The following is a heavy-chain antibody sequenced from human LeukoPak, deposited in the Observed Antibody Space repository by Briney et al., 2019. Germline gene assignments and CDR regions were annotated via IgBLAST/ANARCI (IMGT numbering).Heavy chain of an antibody. D-gene: IGHD5-12*01. V-gene: IGHV3-23*01. CDR1: GFAFSYYA. CDR3: AKDIYSAYDLARAFDF. Sequence: GGSLRRSCAASGFAFSYYAMSWVRQAPGKGLEWVSGISGSGNTHYTDSVKGRFTISRDNSKSTLDLQMNSLRVEDTALYYCAKDIYSAYDLARAFDFWGQGTLVTVST. CDR2: ISGSGNT. J-gene: IGHJ4*01.